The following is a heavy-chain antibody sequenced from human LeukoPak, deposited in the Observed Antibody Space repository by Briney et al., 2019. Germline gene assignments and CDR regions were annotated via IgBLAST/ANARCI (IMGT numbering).Heavy chain of an antibody. CDR1: GFTFSNAW. J-gene: IGHJ5*02. CDR2: IKSKTDGGTI. Sequence: GGSLRLSCAASGFTFSNAWVNWVRQAPGKGLEWAGRIKSKTDGGTIDYAAPVKGRFTLSRDDSKTTLYLQMNSLQTEDTAVYYCATDFYDSTWGQGTLVTVSS. D-gene: IGHD3-22*01. V-gene: IGHV3-15*07. CDR3: ATDFYDST.